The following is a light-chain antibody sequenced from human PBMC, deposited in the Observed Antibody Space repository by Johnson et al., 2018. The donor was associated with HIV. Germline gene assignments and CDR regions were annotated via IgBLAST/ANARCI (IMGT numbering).Light chain of an antibody. V-gene: IGLV1-51*02. CDR3: GTWDSSLSASYV. CDR1: SSNIGNNY. Sequence: QSVLTQPPSVSAAPGQKVSISCSGSSSNIGNNYVSWYQQLPGTAPKLLIYENNKRPSGIPDRFSGSKYGTSATLGITGLQTGDEADYYCGTWDSSLSASYVFGTGTKVTVL. CDR2: ENN. J-gene: IGLJ1*01.